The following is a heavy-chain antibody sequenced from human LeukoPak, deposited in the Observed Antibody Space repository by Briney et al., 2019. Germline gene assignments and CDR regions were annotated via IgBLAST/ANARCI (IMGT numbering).Heavy chain of an antibody. D-gene: IGHD3-16*01. CDR1: GFTFSHYE. J-gene: IGHJ4*02. CDR3: AREEQSGGLDF. V-gene: IGHV3-48*03. Sequence: PGGSLRLSCTASGFTFSHYEMNWVRQAPGKGLEWVSFITTSGSATYYADSVKGRFTISRDNAKNSPYLQMNSLRAEDTAVYFCAREEQSGGLDFWGQGTLVTVSS. CDR2: ITTSGSAT.